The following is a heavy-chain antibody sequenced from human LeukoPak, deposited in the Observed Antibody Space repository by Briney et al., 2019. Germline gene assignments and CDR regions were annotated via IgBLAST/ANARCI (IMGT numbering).Heavy chain of an antibody. CDR2: INPNSGGT. Sequence: ASVKVSCKASGYTFTGYYMHWVRQGPGQGLEWMGWINPNSGGTNYAQKFQGRVTMTRDTSISTAYMELSRLRSDDTAVYYCARRAPTKTSYSYGTFDYWGQGTLVTVSS. V-gene: IGHV1-2*02. J-gene: IGHJ4*02. D-gene: IGHD5-18*01. CDR3: ARRAPTKTSYSYGTFDY. CDR1: GYTFTGYY.